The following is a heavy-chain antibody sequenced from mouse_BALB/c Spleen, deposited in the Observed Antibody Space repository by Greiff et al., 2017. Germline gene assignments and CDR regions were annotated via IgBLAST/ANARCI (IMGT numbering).Heavy chain of an antibody. CDR2: IDPSDSYT. CDR3: TRREDGNYDYYAMDY. Sequence: VKLVESGAELVKPGASVKMSCKASGYTFTSYWMHWVKQRPGQGLEWIGVIDPSDSYTSYNQKFKGKATLTVDTSSSTAYMQLSSLTSEDSAVYYCTRREDGNYDYYAMDYWGQGTSVTVAS. D-gene: IGHD2-1*01. J-gene: IGHJ4*01. CDR1: GYTFTSYW. V-gene: IGHV1S127*01.